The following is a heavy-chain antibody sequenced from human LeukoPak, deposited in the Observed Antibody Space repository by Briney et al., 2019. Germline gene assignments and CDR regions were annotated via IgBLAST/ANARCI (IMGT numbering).Heavy chain of an antibody. CDR1: GGSISSGGYY. V-gene: IGHV4-31*03. CDR3: ARGRRRWLQFAAFDI. CDR2: IYYSGST. J-gene: IGHJ3*02. Sequence: PSETLSLTCTVSGGSISSGGYYWSWIRQHPGKGLEWIGYIYYSGSTYYNPSLKSRVTISVDTSKNQFSLKLSSVTAADTAVYYCARGRRRWLQFAAFDIWGQGTMVTVSS. D-gene: IGHD5-24*01.